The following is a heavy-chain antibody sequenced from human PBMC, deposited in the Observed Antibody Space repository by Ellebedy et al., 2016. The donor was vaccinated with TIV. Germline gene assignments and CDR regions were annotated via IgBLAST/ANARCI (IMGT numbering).Heavy chain of an antibody. Sequence: MPSETLSLTCTVSNVSISSYSWSWIRQPPGKALEWIGYIYSGGSPVYNPSLKSRVTISVDTSKNQFSLKLSSLTAADTAVYYCARDCFYDGYAFDIWGQGTMVTVSS. CDR3: ARDCFYDGYAFDI. D-gene: IGHD2/OR15-2a*01. CDR1: NVSISSYS. J-gene: IGHJ3*02. CDR2: IYSGGSP. V-gene: IGHV4-59*06.